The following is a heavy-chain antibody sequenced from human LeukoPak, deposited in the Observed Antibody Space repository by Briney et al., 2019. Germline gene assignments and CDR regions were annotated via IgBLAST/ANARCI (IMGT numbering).Heavy chain of an antibody. D-gene: IGHD6-13*01. V-gene: IGHV1-46*01. CDR1: GYTFTSNY. CDR2: ISPSGGST. CDR3: ARVGYGRQQLGNSDYYYYMDV. J-gene: IGHJ6*03. Sequence: ASVKVSCKAFGYTFTSNYMHWVRQAPGQGPEWMGVISPSGGSTTYAQKFQGRVTLTRDVSTSTDYLELSSLRSEDTAVYYCARVGYGRQQLGNSDYYYYMDVWGKGTTVTVSS.